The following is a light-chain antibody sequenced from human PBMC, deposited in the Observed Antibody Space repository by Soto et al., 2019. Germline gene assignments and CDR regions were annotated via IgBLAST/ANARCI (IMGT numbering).Light chain of an antibody. CDR1: QSVSNDF. CDR3: QQYGSSPPRT. J-gene: IGKJ1*01. V-gene: IGKV3-20*01. CDR2: GAS. Sequence: EIGLTQSPATLSLCPGERVTLSCRASQSVSNDFLAWYQQKPGQAPRLLIYGASTRATDVPDRFSGSGSGADFTLSISRLEPEDFAVYYCQQYGSSPPRTFGQGAKVDI.